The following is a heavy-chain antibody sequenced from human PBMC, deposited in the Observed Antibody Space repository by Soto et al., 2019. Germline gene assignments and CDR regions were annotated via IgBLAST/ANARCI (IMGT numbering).Heavy chain of an antibody. Sequence: SETLSLTCTVSGDSISSSNSHWGWTRQPPGKGLEYIGSVYYGGAIFYSGNIYYNPSLKSRVTISVDTSKNQFSLRLSSVTAADTGVYYCVRYDRINMKPYSPEGFHIWGQGTMVTVSS. D-gene: IGHD3-3*02. CDR2: VYYGGAIFYSGNI. J-gene: IGHJ3*02. CDR3: VRYDRINMKPYSPEGFHI. CDR1: GDSISSSNSH. V-gene: IGHV4-39*01.